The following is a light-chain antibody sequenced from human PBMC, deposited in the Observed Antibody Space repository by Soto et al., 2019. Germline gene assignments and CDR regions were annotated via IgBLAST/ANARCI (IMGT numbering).Light chain of an antibody. CDR1: QSVRSNY. V-gene: IGKV3-20*01. J-gene: IGKJ4*02. CDR3: QQYASVRLT. Sequence: EIVLTQSPGTLSLSSGERATRSCRASQSVRSNYLAWYQQKPGQAPRLLIYGASSRATGIPDSFGRSGSGTDFALAMSGLEREDFAVYYCQQYASVRLTFGGGTKVEIK. CDR2: GAS.